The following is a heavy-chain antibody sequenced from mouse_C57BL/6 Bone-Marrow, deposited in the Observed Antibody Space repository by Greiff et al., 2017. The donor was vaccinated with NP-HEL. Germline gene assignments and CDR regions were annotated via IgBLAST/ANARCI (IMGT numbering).Heavy chain of an antibody. CDR3: ARSRSSGPMDY. CDR2: IDPSDSYT. V-gene: IGHV1-50*01. J-gene: IGHJ4*01. CDR1: GYTFTSYW. Sequence: QVQLQQPGAELVKPGASVKLSCKASGYTFTSYWMQWVKQRPGQGLEWIGEIDPSDSYTNYNQKFKGKATLTVDTSSSTAYMQLSSLTSEDSAVYYCARSRSSGPMDYWGQGTSVTVSS. D-gene: IGHD3-2*02.